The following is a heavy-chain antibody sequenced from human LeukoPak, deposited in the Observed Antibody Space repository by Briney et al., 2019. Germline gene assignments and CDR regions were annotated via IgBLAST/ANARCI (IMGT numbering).Heavy chain of an antibody. CDR3: ARMDGRARLNWFDP. CDR1: GYTFTSFG. V-gene: IGHV1-8*01. J-gene: IGHJ5*02. Sequence: ASVKVSCKASGYTFTSFGINWLRQATGQGLEWMGWMNPNTGNTGYAQKFQGRVTMTRDTSISTAYMELSSLRSDDTAVYYCARMDGRARLNWFDPWGQGTLVTVSS. CDR2: MNPNTGNT. D-gene: IGHD3-16*01.